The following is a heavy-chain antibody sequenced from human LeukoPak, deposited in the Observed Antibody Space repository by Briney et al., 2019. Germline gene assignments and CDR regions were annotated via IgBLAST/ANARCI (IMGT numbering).Heavy chain of an antibody. V-gene: IGHV1-2*02. Sequence: GASVKVSCKASGYTFTGYYMHWVRQAPGQGLEWMGWINPNSGGTNYAQKFQGRVTMTRDTSISTAYMELSRLRSDDTAVYYCARRVAAAAPYYYYMDVWGKGTTVTVSS. CDR2: INPNSGGT. CDR3: ARRVAAAAPYYYYMDV. D-gene: IGHD6-13*01. J-gene: IGHJ6*03. CDR1: GYTFTGYY.